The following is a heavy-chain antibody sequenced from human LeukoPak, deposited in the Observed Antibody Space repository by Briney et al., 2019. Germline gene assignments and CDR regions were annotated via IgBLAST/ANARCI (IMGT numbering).Heavy chain of an antibody. V-gene: IGHV4-34*01. Sequence: SETLSLTRAVYGGSFRGYYWSWLRQPPPKGLEWIGEINHSGSTNYNPSLKRRVTISVDTSKNHFTLELSSVTAADTAVYYGAKVKAITHTYFDYWGQGTLVTVSS. D-gene: IGHD3-16*01. J-gene: IGHJ4*02. CDR2: INHSGST. CDR3: AKVKAITHTYFDY. CDR1: GGSFRGYY.